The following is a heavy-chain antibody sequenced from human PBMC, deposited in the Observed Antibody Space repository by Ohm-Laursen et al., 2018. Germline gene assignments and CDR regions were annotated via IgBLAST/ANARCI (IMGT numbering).Heavy chain of an antibody. Sequence: SLRLSCAASEFTFSSYAMSWVRQVPGKGLEWVSSISDSGGNIDYADSVKGRFTISRDNSKNTVTLQMNSLRPEDTAVYYCAKDPRSFCTSTSCYTAFDYWGQGTLVTVSS. CDR3: AKDPRSFCTSTSCYTAFDY. CDR1: EFTFSSYA. V-gene: IGHV3-23*01. CDR2: ISDSGGNI. D-gene: IGHD2-2*02. J-gene: IGHJ4*02.